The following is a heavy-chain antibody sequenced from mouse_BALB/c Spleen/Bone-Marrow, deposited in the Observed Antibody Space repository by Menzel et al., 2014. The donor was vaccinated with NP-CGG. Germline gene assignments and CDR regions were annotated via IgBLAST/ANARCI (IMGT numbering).Heavy chain of an antibody. J-gene: IGHJ4*01. Sequence: QVQLQQSGAELARPGASVKMSCKASGYTFTSYTMHWVKQRPGQGLEWIGYITPNSDRTNYNQKFKDRATLTADKSSSTAYMQLSSLTSEDSAIYYCSRSTFAHVMDSWGQGTSVTVSS. CDR3: SRSTFAHVMDS. D-gene: IGHD4-1*02. CDR1: GYTFTSYT. V-gene: IGHV1-4*01. CDR2: ITPNSDRT.